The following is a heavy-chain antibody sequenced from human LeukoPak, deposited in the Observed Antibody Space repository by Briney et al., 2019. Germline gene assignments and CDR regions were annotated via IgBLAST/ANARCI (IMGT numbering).Heavy chain of an antibody. D-gene: IGHD3-10*02. V-gene: IGHV1-8*01. CDR3: ARSVRIGTYYYYYGMDV. CDR1: GYTFTSYD. J-gene: IGHJ6*02. Sequence: ASVKVSCKASGYTFTSYDINWVRQATGQGLEWMGWMNPNSGNTGYAQKFQGRVTKTRNTSISTAYMELSSLRSEDTAVYYCARSVRIGTYYYYYGMDVWGQGTTVTVSS. CDR2: MNPNSGNT.